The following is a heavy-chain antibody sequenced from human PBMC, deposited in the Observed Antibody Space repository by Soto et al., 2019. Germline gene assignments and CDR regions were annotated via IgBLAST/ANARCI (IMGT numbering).Heavy chain of an antibody. CDR2: ISDTGRTI. J-gene: IGHJ4*02. CDR3: ARDAKIDTAFDY. V-gene: IGHV3-11*01. Sequence: PGGSLRLSCVGSGVDFRGSYMNWIRQAPGKGLEWISYISDTGRTIHYADSVKGRFVISRDNSKDSLYLQMNDLRADDTAVYYCARDAKIDTAFDYWGQGTLVTVSS. CDR1: GVDFRGSY. D-gene: IGHD5-18*01.